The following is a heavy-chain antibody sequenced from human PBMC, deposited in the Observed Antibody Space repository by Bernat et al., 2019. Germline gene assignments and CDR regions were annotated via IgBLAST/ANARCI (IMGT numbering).Heavy chain of an antibody. CDR3: AKAPRSGYYAQYFQH. CDR2: ISGDGGST. Sequence: EVQLVESGGGVVQPGGSLRLSCAASGFTFDDYAMHWARQAPGKGLEWVSLISGDGGSTYYANSVKGRFTISRDNSKNSLYLQMNSLRTEDTALYYCAKAPRSGYYAQYFQHWGQGTLVTVSS. V-gene: IGHV3-43*02. CDR1: GFTFDDYA. J-gene: IGHJ1*01. D-gene: IGHD3-22*01.